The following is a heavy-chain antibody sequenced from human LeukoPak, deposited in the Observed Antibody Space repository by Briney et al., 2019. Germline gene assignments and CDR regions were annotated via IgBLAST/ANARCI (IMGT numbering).Heavy chain of an antibody. J-gene: IGHJ4*02. CDR3: ATGLGHYYDY. V-gene: IGHV3-74*01. CDR2: VNSDGSST. Sequence: GESLKISCAASGISFNNYWMHWVRQAPGKGLVWVSRVNSDGSSTVYADSVKGRFTISRDNARTTVYLQMSNLRPDDTATYYCATGLGHYYDYWGQGTLVIVSS. CDR1: GISFNNYW. D-gene: IGHD3-22*01.